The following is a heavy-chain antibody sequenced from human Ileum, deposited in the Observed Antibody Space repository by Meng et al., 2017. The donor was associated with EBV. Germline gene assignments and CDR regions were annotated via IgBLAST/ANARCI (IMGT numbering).Heavy chain of an antibody. CDR2: IYYSGST. J-gene: IGHJ4*02. D-gene: IGHD2-15*01. Sequence: QGQLQEAGPRLLKPSAPLSLTFTVFGCSISSYYWSWILQPPGKGLEWIGYIYYSGSTNYNPSLKSRVTISVDTSKNQFSLNLSSVTAADTAVYYCARGGWSLDYWGQGTLVTVSS. CDR3: ARGGWSLDY. V-gene: IGHV4-59*08. CDR1: GCSISSYY.